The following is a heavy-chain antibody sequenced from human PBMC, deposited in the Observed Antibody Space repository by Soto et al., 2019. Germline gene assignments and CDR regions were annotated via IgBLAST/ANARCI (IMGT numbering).Heavy chain of an antibody. D-gene: IGHD3-22*01. CDR1: GGSISSGGYY. V-gene: IGHV4-31*01. Sequence: QVQLQESGPGLVKPSQTLSLTCTVSGGSISSGGYYWSWIRQHPGKGLEWIGYIYYSGSTYYNPSLKSAVTISVDTSKNQFSLKLRSLTAADTAVYYCARDHGEYYYDSSGYYSPTGAFDIWGQGTMVTVSS. CDR3: ARDHGEYYYDSSGYYSPTGAFDI. CDR2: IYYSGST. J-gene: IGHJ3*02.